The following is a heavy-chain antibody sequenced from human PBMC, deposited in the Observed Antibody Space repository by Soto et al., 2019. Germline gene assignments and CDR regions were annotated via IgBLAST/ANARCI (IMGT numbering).Heavy chain of an antibody. J-gene: IGHJ6*02. V-gene: IGHV1-69*19. D-gene: IGHD6-6*01. Sequence: QVQLVQSGAEVKKPGSSVKVSCKASGGTFSSYAISWVRQAPGQGLEWMGGSIPIFGTANYAQKFQGIVMSTADEDTSPAYMELSSLRSEETAVYYCVIQYRSLSLTNYSYSMYVWVQVTTVTVSS. CDR1: GGTFSSYA. CDR2: SIPIFGTA. CDR3: VIQYRSLSLTNYSYSMYV.